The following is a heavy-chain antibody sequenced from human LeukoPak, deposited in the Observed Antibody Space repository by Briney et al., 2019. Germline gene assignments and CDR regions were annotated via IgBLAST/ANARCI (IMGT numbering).Heavy chain of an antibody. CDR1: GYTFTTYG. CDR2: ISAYNGNT. J-gene: IGHJ4*02. D-gene: IGHD6-13*01. V-gene: IGHV1-18*01. CDR3: ARDHSSSGQLFDY. Sequence: ASVTVSCKASGYTFTTYGFSWGRQAPGQGLEWIGGISAYNGNTNYSQKRQGRVTLTTDTSTSTANMELRSLRYDDTAVYYCARDHSSSGQLFDYWGQGTLVTVSS.